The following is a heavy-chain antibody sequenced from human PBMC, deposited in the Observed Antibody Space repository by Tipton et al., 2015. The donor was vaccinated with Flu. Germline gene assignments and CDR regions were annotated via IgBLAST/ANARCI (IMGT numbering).Heavy chain of an antibody. CDR2: INPNSGGT. D-gene: IGHD3-10*01. CDR1: GYTFTGYY. CDR3: ARDKDYYGSGSYQNWFDP. J-gene: IGHJ5*02. V-gene: IGHV1-2*06. Sequence: QVQLVQSGAEVKKPGASVKVSCKASGYTFTGYYMLWVRQAPGQGREWLGRINPNSGGTNYAQKFQGRVTMTRDTSISTAYMELSRLRSDDTAVYYCARDKDYYGSGSYQNWFDPWGQGTLVTVSS.